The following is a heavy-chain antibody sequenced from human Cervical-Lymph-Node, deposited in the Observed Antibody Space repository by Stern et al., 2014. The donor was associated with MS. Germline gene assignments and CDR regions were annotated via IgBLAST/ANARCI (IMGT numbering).Heavy chain of an antibody. D-gene: IGHD6-19*01. V-gene: IGHV1-18*01. CDR2: LSAYNGNT. Sequence: VQLVESGAEVKKPGASVKVSCKASGYTFTSYGISWVRQAPGQGLEWRGWLSAYNGNTNYAQKLQGRVTMTTDTSTSTAYMELRSLRSDDTAVYYCARDLTSSGWYVGLDYWGQGTLVTVSS. CDR1: GYTFTSYG. J-gene: IGHJ4*02. CDR3: ARDLTSSGWYVGLDY.